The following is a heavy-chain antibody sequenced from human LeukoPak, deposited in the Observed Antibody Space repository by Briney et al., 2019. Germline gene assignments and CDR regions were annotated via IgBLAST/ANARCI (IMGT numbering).Heavy chain of an antibody. V-gene: IGHV1-69*13. J-gene: IGHJ4*02. Sequence: RASVKDSRTASGDTFSSYAISWVRQAPGQGLEWMGGIIPIFGTANYAQKFQGRVTITADESTSTAYMELSSLRSEDTAVYYCARGRMAGTYVFDYWGQGTLVTVSS. D-gene: IGHD6-19*01. CDR1: GDTFSSYA. CDR3: ARGRMAGTYVFDY. CDR2: IIPIFGTA.